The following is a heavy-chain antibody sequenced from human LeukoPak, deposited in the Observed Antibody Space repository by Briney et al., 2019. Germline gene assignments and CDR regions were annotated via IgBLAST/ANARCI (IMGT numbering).Heavy chain of an antibody. CDR2: MYYDGSS. CDR3: ARRSDSGSDDGEDYFDY. CDR1: GGSFSGYY. V-gene: IGHV4-34*01. D-gene: IGHD1-26*01. J-gene: IGHJ4*02. Sequence: SETLSLTCAVYGGSFSGYYWSWIRQPPGKGLEWIGSMYYDGSSYYNPSLKSRVTTSVDTSKNQFSLKLTSVTAADTAVYFCARRSDSGSDDGEDYFDYWGQGTLVTVSS.